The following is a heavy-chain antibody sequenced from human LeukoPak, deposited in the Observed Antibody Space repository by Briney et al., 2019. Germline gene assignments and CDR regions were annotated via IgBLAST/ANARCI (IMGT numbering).Heavy chain of an antibody. CDR1: GFTFSSYW. Sequence: GGSLRLSCAASGFTFSSYWMSWIRQAPGKGLEWVANIKQDGSEKYYVYSVKGRFTISRDNAKNSLYLQMNSLRAEDTAVYYCARESVLWFGAADYWGQGTLVTVSS. V-gene: IGHV3-7*03. CDR3: ARESVLWFGAADY. J-gene: IGHJ4*02. D-gene: IGHD3-10*01. CDR2: IKQDGSEK.